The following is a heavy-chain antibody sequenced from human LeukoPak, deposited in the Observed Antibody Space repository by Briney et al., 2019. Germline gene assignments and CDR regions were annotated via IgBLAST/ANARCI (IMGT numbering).Heavy chain of an antibody. J-gene: IGHJ5*02. D-gene: IGHD2-15*01. V-gene: IGHV4-59*01. Sequence: SETLSLTCTVSGGSISSYYWSWIRQPPGKGLEWIGYIYYSGSTNYNPSLKSRVTISVDTSKNQFSLKLSSVTAADTAMYYCARLACFGGSCYHGWFDPWGQGTLVTVSS. CDR3: ARLACFGGSCYHGWFDP. CDR2: IYYSGST. CDR1: GGSISSYY.